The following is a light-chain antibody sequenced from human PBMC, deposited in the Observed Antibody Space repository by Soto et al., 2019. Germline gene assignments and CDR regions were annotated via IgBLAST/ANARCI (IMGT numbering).Light chain of an antibody. V-gene: IGKV3-20*01. J-gene: IGKJ1*01. Sequence: EIVLTQSPGTLSLSPGERATLSCRASENVASNYLAWYQQKPGRAPRLLIYGASSRATGIPDRFSGSGSGADFTLTINRLEPEDFAVYYCQHYGSSPWTFGQGTKVDIK. CDR3: QHYGSSPWT. CDR1: ENVASNY. CDR2: GAS.